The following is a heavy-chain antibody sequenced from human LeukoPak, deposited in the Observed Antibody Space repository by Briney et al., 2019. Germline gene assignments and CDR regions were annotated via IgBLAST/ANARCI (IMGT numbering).Heavy chain of an antibody. CDR2: ISSSSSYI. J-gene: IGHJ4*02. Sequence: NTGGSLRLSCAASGFTFSSYSMNWVRQAPGKGLEWVSSISSSSSYIYYADSVKGRFTISRDNAKNSLYLQMNSLRAEDTAVYYCARDDYGDSPFDYWGQGTLVTVSS. CDR3: ARDDYGDSPFDY. V-gene: IGHV3-21*01. CDR1: GFTFSSYS. D-gene: IGHD4-17*01.